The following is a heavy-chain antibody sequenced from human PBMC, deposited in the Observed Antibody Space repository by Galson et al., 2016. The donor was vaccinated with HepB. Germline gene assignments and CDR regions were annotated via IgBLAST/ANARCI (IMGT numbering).Heavy chain of an antibody. D-gene: IGHD3-3*01. CDR1: GFTFSSYS. CDR2: ISSSSSYI. Sequence: SLRLSCAASGFTFSSYSMNWVRQAPGKGLEWVSSISSSSSYIYYAGSVKGRFTISRDNAKNSLYLQMNSLRDEDTAVYYCARDRVSGDFWSGYYTGIGMDVWGQGTTVTVSS. J-gene: IGHJ6*02. V-gene: IGHV3-21*01. CDR3: ARDRVSGDFWSGYYTGIGMDV.